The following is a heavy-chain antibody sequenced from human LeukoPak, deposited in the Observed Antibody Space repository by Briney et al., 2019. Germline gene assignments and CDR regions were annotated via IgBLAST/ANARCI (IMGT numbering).Heavy chain of an antibody. D-gene: IGHD2-21*02. CDR3: AKCSGGGDCYSPLDY. J-gene: IGHJ4*02. CDR2: ISGSGATT. Sequence: PGGSLRLSCAASGFTFSSNAMSWVRQAPGKGLEWVSAISGSGATTYSADSVKGRFTISRDSSKNTLYLQMNSLRAEDTAVYYCAKCSGGGDCYSPLDYWGQGTLVTVSS. V-gene: IGHV3-23*01. CDR1: GFTFSSNA.